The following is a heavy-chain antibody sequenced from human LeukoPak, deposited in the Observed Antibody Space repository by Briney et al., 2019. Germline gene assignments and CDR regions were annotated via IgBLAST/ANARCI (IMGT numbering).Heavy chain of an antibody. V-gene: IGHV3-23*01. D-gene: IGHD2-8*01. J-gene: IGHJ4*02. CDR3: AKDHVLMVDDFDY. CDR1: GFTLSGYS. CDR2: ISGSGGST. Sequence: PGGSLRLSCAASGFTLSGYSMNWAREAPGTGLGWCSAISGSGGSTYYADSVKGRFTISRDNSKNTLYLQMNSLRAEDTAVYYCAKDHVLMVDDFDYWGQGTLVTVSS.